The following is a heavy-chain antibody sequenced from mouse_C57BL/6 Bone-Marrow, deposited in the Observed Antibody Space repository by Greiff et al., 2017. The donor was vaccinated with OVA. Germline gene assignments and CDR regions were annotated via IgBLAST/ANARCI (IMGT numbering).Heavy chain of an antibody. CDR1: GYTFTDYN. Sequence: VQLQQSGPELVKPGASVKMSCKASGYTFTDYNMHWVKQSHGKSLEWIGYTNPNNGGTSYNQKFKGKATLTVNKSSSTAYMELRSLTSEDSAVYYCARSNFDDGYYDYFDYWGQGTTLTVSS. J-gene: IGHJ2*01. D-gene: IGHD2-3*01. CDR3: ARSNFDDGYYDYFDY. CDR2: TNPNNGGT. V-gene: IGHV1-22*01.